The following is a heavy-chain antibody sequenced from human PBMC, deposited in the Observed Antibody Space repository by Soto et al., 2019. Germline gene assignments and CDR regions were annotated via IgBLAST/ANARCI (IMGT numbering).Heavy chain of an antibody. D-gene: IGHD5-12*01. CDR3: ARGGGYAVDF. V-gene: IGHV1-18*01. CDR1: GYTFTDNS. Sequence: QVQLVQSGGELRKPGASVKVSCKASGYTFTDNSITWVRQAPGQGLEWMAWINTYTGATRSTQKFQARVTMTADTSPSTAYLELTGLRSDDTAIYYCARGGGYAVDFWGQGTLVAVSS. CDR2: INTYTGAT. J-gene: IGHJ4*02.